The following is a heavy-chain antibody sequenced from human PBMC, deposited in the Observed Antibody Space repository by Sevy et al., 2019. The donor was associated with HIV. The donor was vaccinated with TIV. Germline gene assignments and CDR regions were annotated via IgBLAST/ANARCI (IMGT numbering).Heavy chain of an antibody. J-gene: IGHJ4*02. CDR1: GFTFSKYS. CDR2: LSFGCGEI. D-gene: IGHD2-8*01. V-gene: IGHV3-23*01. CDR3: AREGCTKPHDY. Sequence: GGSLRLSCAASGFTFSKYSMCWVRQPPGKGLEWVSTLSFGCGEINYADSVKGRFTISRDNSKSSVYLQMNNLRPEDTAVYYGAREGCTKPHDYWGQGTLVTVSS.